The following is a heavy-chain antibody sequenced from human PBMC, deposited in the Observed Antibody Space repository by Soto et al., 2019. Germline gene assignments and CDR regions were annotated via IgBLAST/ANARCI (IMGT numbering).Heavy chain of an antibody. J-gene: IGHJ6*02. CDR2: IIPIFGTA. CDR1: VGTFSSYA. Sequence: QVQLVQSGAEVKKPGSSVKVSCKASVGTFSSYAISWVRQAPGQGLEWMGGIIPIFGTANYAQKFQGRVTITADETTSTAYMELSSLRSEDTAVYYCAERGCSSTSCYTEYYYYGMDVWGQGTTVTVSS. CDR3: AERGCSSTSCYTEYYYYGMDV. D-gene: IGHD2-2*02. V-gene: IGHV1-69*01.